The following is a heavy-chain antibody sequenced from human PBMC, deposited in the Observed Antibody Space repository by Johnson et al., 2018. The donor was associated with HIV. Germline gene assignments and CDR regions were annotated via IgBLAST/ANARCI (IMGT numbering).Heavy chain of an antibody. J-gene: IGHJ3*02. CDR3: AKERQLVRAFDI. CDR2: ISYDGSNK. Sequence: QVQLVESGGGVVQPGRSLRLSCAASGFTFSSYGMHWVRQAPGKGLEWVAVISYDGSNKYYADSVKGRFTISTINAKNTLHLQMNSLRPEDTAVYYCAKERQLVRAFDIWGQGTMVTVSS. CDR1: GFTFSSYG. V-gene: IGHV3-30*18. D-gene: IGHD6-6*01.